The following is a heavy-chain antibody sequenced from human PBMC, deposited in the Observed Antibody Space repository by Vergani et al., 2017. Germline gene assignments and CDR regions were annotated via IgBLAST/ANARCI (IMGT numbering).Heavy chain of an antibody. CDR3: ARLQFTLFGVVITAGSWFDP. Sequence: EVQLVQSGAEVKKPGESLKISCKGSGYSFTSYWIGWVRQMPGKGLEWMGIIYPGDSDTRYSPSFQGQVTISADKSISTAYLQWSSLKASDTAMYYCARLQFTLFGVVITAGSWFDPWGQGTLVTVSS. CDR2: IYPGDSDT. D-gene: IGHD3-3*01. CDR1: GYSFTSYW. V-gene: IGHV5-51*03. J-gene: IGHJ5*02.